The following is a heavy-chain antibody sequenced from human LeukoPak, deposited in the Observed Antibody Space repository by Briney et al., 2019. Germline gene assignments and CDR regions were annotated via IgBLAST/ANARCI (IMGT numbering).Heavy chain of an antibody. CDR1: GGSFSGYY. D-gene: IGHD3-22*01. V-gene: IGHV4-34*01. Sequence: SETLSLTCAVYGGSFSGYYWSWIRQPPGKGLEWIGEINHSGSTNYNPSLKSRVTISVDTSKNQFSLKLSSVTAADTAVYYCQYYYDSSGYSGSDYWGQGTLVTVSS. J-gene: IGHJ4*02. CDR3: QYYYDSSGYSGSDY. CDR2: INHSGST.